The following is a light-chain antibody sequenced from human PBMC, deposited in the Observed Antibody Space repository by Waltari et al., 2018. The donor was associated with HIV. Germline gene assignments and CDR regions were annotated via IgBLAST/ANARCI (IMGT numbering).Light chain of an antibody. CDR3: GTWDNTLIAFCM. CDR1: SSNIGNNY. V-gene: IGLV1-51*01. Sequence: QSVLTQPPSVSAAPGQSVTISCFGGSSNIGNNYVSWYQQLPGKPPKLLFYDKNKRPSGIPDRFSASKSGTSATLGITGVQTADEADYYCGTWDNTLIAFCMFGGGTKLTVL. J-gene: IGLJ3*02. CDR2: DKN.